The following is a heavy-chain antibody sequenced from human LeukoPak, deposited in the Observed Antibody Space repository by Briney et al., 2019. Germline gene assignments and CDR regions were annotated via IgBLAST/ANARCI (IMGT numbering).Heavy chain of an antibody. CDR3: AREDHHSGYGP. Sequence: GGSLRLSCAASGFTFSSYDMHWVRQATGKGLEWVSAIGTAGDTYYPGSVKGRFTISRENAKNSLYLQMNSLRAGDTAVYYCAREDHHSGYGPWGQGTLVTVSS. V-gene: IGHV3-13*01. CDR2: IGTAGDT. CDR1: GFTFSSYD. D-gene: IGHD5-12*01. J-gene: IGHJ5*02.